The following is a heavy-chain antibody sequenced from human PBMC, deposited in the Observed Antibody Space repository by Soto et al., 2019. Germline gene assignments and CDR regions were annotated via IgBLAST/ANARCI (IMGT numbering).Heavy chain of an antibody. J-gene: IGHJ3*02. CDR2: IGGGDGST. CDR1: GFTFINYA. Sequence: EVQLLESGGGLVQPGGSLRLSCAASGFTFINYAMSWVRQAPGKGLEWVSTIGGGDGSTYYADSVKGRFTISRDNSNSALYLQMNSLRVGDTAIYYCAKGILVKPPGTRTFDIWGQGPMVIVSS. CDR3: AKGILVKPPGTRTFDI. D-gene: IGHD6-13*01. V-gene: IGHV3-23*01.